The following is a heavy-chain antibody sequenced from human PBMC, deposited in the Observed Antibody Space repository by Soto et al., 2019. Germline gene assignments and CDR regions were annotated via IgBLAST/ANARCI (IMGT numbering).Heavy chain of an antibody. D-gene: IGHD3-3*01. CDR1: GGTFSSYA. CDR3: ASRLITIFGVVTRYYYGMDV. V-gene: IGHV1-69*13. Sequence: SVKVSCKASGGTFSSYAISWVRQAPGQGLEWMGGIIPIFGTANYAKKFQGRVTITADESTRTAYMELSSLRSEDTAVYYCASRLITIFGVVTRYYYGMDVWGQGTTVTVSS. J-gene: IGHJ6*02. CDR2: IIPIFGTA.